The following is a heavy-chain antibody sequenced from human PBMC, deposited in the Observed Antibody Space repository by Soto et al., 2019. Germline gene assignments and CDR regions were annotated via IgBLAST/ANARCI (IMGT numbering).Heavy chain of an antibody. CDR2: MDPKSSDK. CDR3: ARKLVGKPYSLDL. CDR1: GYTFTSYD. J-gene: IGHJ6*02. V-gene: IGHV1-8*01. D-gene: IGHD3-9*01. Sequence: QVQLVQSGAEVKKPGASVKVSCKASGYTFTSYDINWVRQAAGQGLEWMAWMDPKSSDKGYAQKFQGRVTLTKDTSISTAYMELSSLGSEDTAVYYCARKLVGKPYSLDLWGQGTTGTVSS.